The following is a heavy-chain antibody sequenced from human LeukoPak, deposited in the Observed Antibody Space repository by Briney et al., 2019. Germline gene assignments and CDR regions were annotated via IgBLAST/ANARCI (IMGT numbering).Heavy chain of an antibody. Sequence: SETLSLTCTVSGGSISTYYWSWIRQTPGKGLEWIGYIHYSGSTNYNPSLNSRVTISVDTSKIQFSLKVNSVTAADTAVYYCARGTHSSSPIPLDYWGQGTLVTVSS. J-gene: IGHJ4*02. V-gene: IGHV4-59*01. CDR1: GGSISTYY. CDR2: IHYSGST. D-gene: IGHD6-6*01. CDR3: ARGTHSSSPIPLDY.